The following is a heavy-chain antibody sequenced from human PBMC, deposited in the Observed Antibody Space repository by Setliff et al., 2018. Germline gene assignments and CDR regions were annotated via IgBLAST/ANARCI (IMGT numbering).Heavy chain of an antibody. CDR2: SRYAENYQ. J-gene: IGHJ5*01. CDR1: GFTISYYA. Sequence: GGSLRLSCAASGFTISYYAIHWVRQAPGKGLEWVAVSRYAENYQYYADSVKGRFTISRDNSENTLYLQMNSLRPDDTGSYYCMTFAREVLSAVDSWGQGTVVTVSS. V-gene: IGHV3-30-3*01. D-gene: IGHD3-10*01. CDR3: MTFAREVLSAVDS.